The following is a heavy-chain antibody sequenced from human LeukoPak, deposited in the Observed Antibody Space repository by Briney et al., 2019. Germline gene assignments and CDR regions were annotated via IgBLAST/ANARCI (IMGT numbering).Heavy chain of an antibody. J-gene: IGHJ5*02. CDR2: FDPEDGET. CDR3: ATVNPQYCSSTSCSFNWFDP. D-gene: IGHD2-2*01. V-gene: IGHV1-24*01. CDR1: GYTLTELS. Sequence: ASVKVSCKVSGYTLTELSMHWVRQAPGKGLEWMGGFDPEDGETIYAQKFQGRVTMTEDTSTDTAYMELGSLRSEDTAVYYCATVNPQYCSSTSCSFNWFDPWGQGTLVTVSS.